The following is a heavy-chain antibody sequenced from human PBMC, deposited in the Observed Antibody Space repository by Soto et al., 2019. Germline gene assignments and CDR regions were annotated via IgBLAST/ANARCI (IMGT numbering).Heavy chain of an antibody. CDR2: IYYSGST. CDR3: AGHGDPFSYYDLAPNYDGMDV. Sequence: QPKLQESAPGLVKPSETLSLTCTVSGGSISSSSYYWGWIRQPPGKGLEWIGSIYYSGSTYYNPSLKSRVTISVATSKNRFSLKMSSVTAADTAVYYCAGHGDPFSYYDLAPNYDGMDVWGQGTTVTVSS. V-gene: IGHV4-39*01. J-gene: IGHJ6*02. CDR1: GGSISSSSYY. D-gene: IGHD3-3*01.